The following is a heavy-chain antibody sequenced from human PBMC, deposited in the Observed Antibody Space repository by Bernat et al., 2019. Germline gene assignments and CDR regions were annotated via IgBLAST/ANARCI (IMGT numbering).Heavy chain of an antibody. CDR2: ISYDGSNK. J-gene: IGHJ4*02. V-gene: IGHV3-30-3*01. Sequence: QVQLVESGGGVVQPGRSLRLSCAASGFTFSSYAMHWVRQAPGKGPEWVAVISYDGSNKYYADSVKGRFTISRDNSKNTLYLQMNSLRAEDTAVYYCARSYSSSWYTFDYWGQGTLVTVSS. CDR1: GFTFSSYA. CDR3: ARSYSSSWYTFDY. D-gene: IGHD6-13*01.